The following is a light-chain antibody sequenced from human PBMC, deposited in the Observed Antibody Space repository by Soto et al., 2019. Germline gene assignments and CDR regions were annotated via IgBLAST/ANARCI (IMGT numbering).Light chain of an antibody. CDR2: EAS. Sequence: DIQMTQSPSTLSASVGDRVTITCRASQSISSWLAWYQQKPGKAPKLLIHEASRLESGVPSRFSGSESGTEFTLTISGLHAEDSATYYCQQYTNFPLTFGLGTKVEIK. V-gene: IGKV1-5*01. CDR1: QSISSW. CDR3: QQYTNFPLT. J-gene: IGKJ4*01.